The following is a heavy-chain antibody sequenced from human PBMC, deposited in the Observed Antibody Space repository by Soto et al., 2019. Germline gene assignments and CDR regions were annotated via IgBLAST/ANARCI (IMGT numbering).Heavy chain of an antibody. Sequence: EVQLVESGGGLVQPGGSLRLSCAASGFTFSSYSMSWVRQGPGKGLEWVSYIDTSGSTMYYADSVKGRFAISRDNAKNSLYLQVNSLRDEDTAVYYCARDRLPGDRREAFDIWGQGTMVTVSS. CDR2: IDTSGSTM. J-gene: IGHJ3*02. CDR3: ARDRLPGDRREAFDI. V-gene: IGHV3-48*02. CDR1: GFTFSSYS. D-gene: IGHD7-27*01.